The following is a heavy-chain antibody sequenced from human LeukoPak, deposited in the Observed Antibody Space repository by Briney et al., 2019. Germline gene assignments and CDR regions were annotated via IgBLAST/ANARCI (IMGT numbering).Heavy chain of an antibody. V-gene: IGHV3-9*01. D-gene: IGHD6-6*01. Sequence: GRSLRLSCAASGFTFDDYAMHWVRQAPGKGLEWVSGISWNSGSIGYADSVKGRFTISRDNAKNSLYLQMNSLGAEDTALYYCAKGSAAARPYYFDFWGQGTLVTVSS. CDR3: AKGSAAARPYYFDF. J-gene: IGHJ4*02. CDR2: ISWNSGSI. CDR1: GFTFDDYA.